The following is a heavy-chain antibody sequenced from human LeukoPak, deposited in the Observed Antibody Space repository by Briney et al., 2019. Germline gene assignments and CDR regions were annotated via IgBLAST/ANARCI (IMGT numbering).Heavy chain of an antibody. CDR3: ARARGGYDSSGYHFDY. CDR2: INPSGGST. CDR1: GYTFTSYY. V-gene: IGHV1-46*01. Sequence: GASVKVSCKASGYTFTSYYMHWVRQAPGQGLEWMGIINPSGGSTSYAQKFQGRVTMTRDTSTSTVYMELSSLRSGDTAVYYCARARGGYDSSGYHFDYWGQGTLVTVSS. D-gene: IGHD3-22*01. J-gene: IGHJ4*02.